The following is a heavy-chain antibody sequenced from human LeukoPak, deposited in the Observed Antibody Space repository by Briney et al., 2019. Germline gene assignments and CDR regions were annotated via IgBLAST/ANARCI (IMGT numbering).Heavy chain of an antibody. CDR2: IYHNGST. D-gene: IGHD3-10*01. CDR3: ASGLYGSGSYSFDY. V-gene: IGHV4-38-2*02. CDR1: GYSISSNYY. J-gene: IGHJ4*02. Sequence: SETLSLTCSVSGYSISSNYYWGWIRQPPGKGLEWIGSIYHNGSTYYNPSLKSRVTMSLDTSKNQFSLKLSSVTAADTAVYYCASGLYGSGSYSFDYWGQGTLVTVSS.